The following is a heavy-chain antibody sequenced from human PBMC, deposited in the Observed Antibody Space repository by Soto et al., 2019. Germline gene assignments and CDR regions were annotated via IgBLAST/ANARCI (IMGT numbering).Heavy chain of an antibody. CDR3: AREMTGTNYFDY. CDR2: IQQDGSEM. CDR1: GFTFSSYA. Sequence: AGGSLRLSCAASGFTFSSYAMSWVRQAPGKGLEWVANIQQDGSEMYYVDSMRGRFTISRDNAKNSLFLQMNSLRAEDTAVYYCAREMTGTNYFDYWGQGALVTVSS. D-gene: IGHD1-1*01. V-gene: IGHV3-7*01. J-gene: IGHJ4*02.